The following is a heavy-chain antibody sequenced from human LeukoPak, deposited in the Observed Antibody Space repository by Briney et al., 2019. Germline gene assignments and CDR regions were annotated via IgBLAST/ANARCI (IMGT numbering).Heavy chain of an antibody. D-gene: IGHD4-17*01. Sequence: PGGPLRLSCVTSRFTPSSNYMSSVRQAPGKGRQRVDRIKNKTDGGTTDYDASVKGRLTISGDDSKNTLYLQMNSLKTEDTAVYYCATGFPNYGDYKGYFQYWGQGTLVTVSS. J-gene: IGHJ1*01. CDR3: ATGFPNYGDYKGYFQY. V-gene: IGHV3-15*01. CDR2: IKNKTDGGTT. CDR1: RFTPSSNY.